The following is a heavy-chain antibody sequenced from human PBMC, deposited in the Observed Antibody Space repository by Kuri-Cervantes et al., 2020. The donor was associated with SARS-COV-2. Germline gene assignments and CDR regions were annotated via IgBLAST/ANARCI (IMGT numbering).Heavy chain of an antibody. V-gene: IGHV3-21*01. J-gene: IGHJ4*02. D-gene: IGHD7-27*01. Sequence: GESLKISCAASGFTFSGYSMNWIRQAPGKGLEWVASIDSSSYYIYHADSVKGRLTISRDNAKTSFYLQMNSLKLEDTAVYYCAREEGGELGEAFDYWGQGALVTVSS. CDR3: AREEGGELGEAFDY. CDR2: IDSSSYYI. CDR1: GFTFSGYS.